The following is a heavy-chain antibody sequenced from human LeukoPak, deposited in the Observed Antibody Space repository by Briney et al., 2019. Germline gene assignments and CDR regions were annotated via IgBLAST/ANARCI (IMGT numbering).Heavy chain of an antibody. CDR2: IHYSGTT. D-gene: IGHD1-1*01. V-gene: IGHV4-59*12. CDR3: ARVQLGFDY. CDR1: GVSIFSYY. J-gene: IGHJ4*02. Sequence: SETLSLTCTVSGVSIFSYYWNWIRQPPGQGLEWIGYIHYSGTTNYNPSLKSRVSISIDTSKSQFSLKLSSVTAADTAVYYCARVQLGFDYWGQGTLVTVSS.